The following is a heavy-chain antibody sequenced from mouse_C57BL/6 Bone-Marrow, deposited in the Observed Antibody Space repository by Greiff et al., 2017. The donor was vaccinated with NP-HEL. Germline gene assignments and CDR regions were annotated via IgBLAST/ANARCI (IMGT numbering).Heavy chain of an antibody. J-gene: IGHJ2*01. CDR2: ISSGSSTI. CDR1: GFTFSDYG. CDR3: ARWGFDY. V-gene: IGHV5-17*01. Sequence: EVKLVESGGGLVKPGGSLKLSCAASGFTFSDYGMHWVRQAPEKGLEWVAYISSGSSTIYYADTVKGRFTISRDNAKNTLFLQLTSLRAEDTAMYYCARWGFDYWGQGTTLTVSS.